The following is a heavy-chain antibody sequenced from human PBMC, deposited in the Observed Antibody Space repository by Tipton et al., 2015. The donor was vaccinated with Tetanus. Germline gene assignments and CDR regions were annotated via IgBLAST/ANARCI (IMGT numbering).Heavy chain of an antibody. D-gene: IGHD3-3*02. CDR3: ARERINLYGVIIFRYFDL. Sequence: GLVKPSETLSLTCSVSGGSIDSSNYYWAWVRQPPGKGLEWLGSGVSSGRTYYNPSLKSRVPTFVDTSKNRFSLRLNSMTAADTGVYYCARERINLYGVIIFRYFDLWGRGTLVTVSS. J-gene: IGHJ2*01. CDR2: GVSSGRT. V-gene: IGHV4-39*02. CDR1: GGSIDSSNYY.